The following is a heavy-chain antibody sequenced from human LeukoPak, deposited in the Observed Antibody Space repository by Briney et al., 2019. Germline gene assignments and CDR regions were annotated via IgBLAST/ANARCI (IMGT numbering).Heavy chain of an antibody. CDR2: INPNSGGT. CDR3: AREYRIYYDSSGYYYFYA. D-gene: IGHD3-22*01. V-gene: IGHV1-2*02. CDR1: GYTFTGYY. J-gene: IGHJ5*02. Sequence: ASVKVSCKASGYTFTGYYMHWVRQAPGQGLEWMGWINPNSGGTNYAQKFQGRVTMTGDTSISTAYMELSRLRSDDTAVYYCAREYRIYYDSSGYYYFYAWGQGTLVTVSS.